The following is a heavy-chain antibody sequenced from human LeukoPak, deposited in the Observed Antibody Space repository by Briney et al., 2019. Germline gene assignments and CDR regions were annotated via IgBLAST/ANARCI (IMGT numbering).Heavy chain of an antibody. CDR3: ARGGGEYSYGFLDY. CDR1: GFTFSSYS. Sequence: PGGSLRLSCAASGFTFSSYSMNWVRQAPGKGLEWVSSISSSSSYIYYADSVKGRFTISRDSAKNSLYLQMNSLRAEDTAVYYCARGGGEYSYGFLDYWGQGTLVTVSS. V-gene: IGHV3-21*01. D-gene: IGHD5-18*01. CDR2: ISSSSSYI. J-gene: IGHJ4*02.